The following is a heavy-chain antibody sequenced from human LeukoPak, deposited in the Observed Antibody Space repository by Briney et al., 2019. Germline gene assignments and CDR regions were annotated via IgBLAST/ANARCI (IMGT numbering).Heavy chain of an antibody. D-gene: IGHD3-10*01. J-gene: IGHJ6*03. CDR3: ARGQAVVRGAYYYYMDV. V-gene: IGHV3-53*01. CDR2: IYSGGST. Sequence: PGGSLRLSCAASGFTVSSNYMSWVRQAPGKGLEWVSVIYSGGSTYYADSVKGRFTISRDNSKNTLYLQMNSLRAEDTAVYYCARGQAVVRGAYYYYMDVWGKGTTVTVSS. CDR1: GFTVSSNY.